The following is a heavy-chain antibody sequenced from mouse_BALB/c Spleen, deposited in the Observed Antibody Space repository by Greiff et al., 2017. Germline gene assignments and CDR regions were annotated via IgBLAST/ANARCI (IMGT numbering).Heavy chain of an antibody. Sequence: EVQRVESGGGLVQPGGSRKLSCAASGFTFSSFGMHWVRQAPEKGLEWVAYISSGSSTIYYADTVKGRFTISRDNPKNTLFLQMTSLRSEDTAMYYCARGLPWFAYWGQGTLVTVSA. J-gene: IGHJ3*01. CDR2: ISSGSSTI. D-gene: IGHD3-1*01. CDR1: GFTFSSFG. V-gene: IGHV5-17*02. CDR3: ARGLPWFAY.